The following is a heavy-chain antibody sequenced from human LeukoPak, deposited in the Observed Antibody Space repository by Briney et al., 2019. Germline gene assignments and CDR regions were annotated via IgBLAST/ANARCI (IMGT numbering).Heavy chain of an antibody. CDR1: GXTVSSDY. Sequence: GSLRLSCSASGXTVSSDYMSWVRQAPGKGLEWVSVIYSGGSTYYADSVKGRFTISRDNSKNTLSLQMNSLRAEDTAVYYCVRKAAFDIWGQGTMVTVSS. V-gene: IGHV3-66*01. CDR3: VRKAAFDI. J-gene: IGHJ3*02. CDR2: IYSGGST.